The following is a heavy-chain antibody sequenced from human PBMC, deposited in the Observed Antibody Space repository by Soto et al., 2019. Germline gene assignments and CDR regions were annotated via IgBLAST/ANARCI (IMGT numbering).Heavy chain of an antibody. J-gene: IGHJ4*02. CDR2: ISGAALNT. D-gene: IGHD3-3*01. Sequence: EVQLLDSGGGLVQPGGSLRLSCAASGFTFSSYAIHWVRQAPGKGLEWVSTISGAALNTYYADSVKGRFTISRDSSKRTVYLQMNSLSAADTAVYYCAKDLWSGRGGGIDYWGKGTLVTVSS. CDR1: GFTFSSYA. V-gene: IGHV3-23*01. CDR3: AKDLWSGRGGGIDY.